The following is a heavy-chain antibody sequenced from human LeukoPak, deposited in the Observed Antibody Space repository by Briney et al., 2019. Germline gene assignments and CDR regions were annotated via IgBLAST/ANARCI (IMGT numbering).Heavy chain of an antibody. Sequence: ASVKVSCKASGYTFTGYYMHWVRQAPGQGLEWMGWINPNSGGTNYAQKFQGRVTMTRDTSISTAYMELSRLRSDDTAVHYCARDLGWGMGAFDIWGQGTMVTVSS. CDR1: GYTFTGYY. CDR3: ARDLGWGMGAFDI. D-gene: IGHD3-16*01. J-gene: IGHJ3*02. V-gene: IGHV1-2*02. CDR2: INPNSGGT.